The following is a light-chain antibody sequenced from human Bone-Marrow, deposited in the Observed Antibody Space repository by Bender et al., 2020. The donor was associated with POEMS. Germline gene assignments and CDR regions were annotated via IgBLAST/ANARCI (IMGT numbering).Light chain of an antibody. J-gene: IGLJ3*02. Sequence: QSALTQPRSVSGSPGQSLTISCTGTSRDVGGYKYVSWYQQHPGKAPKLIIYEVTQRPSGVPGRFSGSKSGNTASLTISGLQADDDADYYCCSYAGSYLWVFGGGTKVTVL. CDR1: SRDVGGYKY. CDR3: CSYAGSYLWV. V-gene: IGLV2-11*01. CDR2: EVT.